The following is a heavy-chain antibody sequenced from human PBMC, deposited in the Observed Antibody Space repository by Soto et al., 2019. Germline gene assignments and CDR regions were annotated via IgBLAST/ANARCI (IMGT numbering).Heavy chain of an antibody. V-gene: IGHV3-49*03. Sequence: GSLRLSCTASGFTFGDYAMSWFRQAPGKGLEWVGFIRSKDYGGTTEYAASVKGRFTISRDDSKSIAYLQMNSLKTEDTVVYYCTSNDYVWGSYRHDAFDIWGQGTMVTV. D-gene: IGHD3-16*02. CDR2: IRSKDYGGTT. J-gene: IGHJ3*02. CDR3: TSNDYVWGSYRHDAFDI. CDR1: GFTFGDYA.